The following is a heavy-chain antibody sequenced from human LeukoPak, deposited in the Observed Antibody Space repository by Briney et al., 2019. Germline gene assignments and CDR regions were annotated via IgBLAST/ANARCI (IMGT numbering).Heavy chain of an antibody. J-gene: IGHJ6*02. CDR3: AGTSGYSSSWYPNYYYYYGMDV. V-gene: IGHV4-59*01. D-gene: IGHD6-13*01. Sequence: NPSETLSLTCTVSGGSISSYYWSWIRQPPGKGLEWIGYIYYSGSTNYNPSLKSRVTISVDTSKNQFSLKLSSVTAADTAVYYCAGTSGYSSSWYPNYYYYYGMDVWGQGTTVTVSS. CDR1: GGSISSYY. CDR2: IYYSGST.